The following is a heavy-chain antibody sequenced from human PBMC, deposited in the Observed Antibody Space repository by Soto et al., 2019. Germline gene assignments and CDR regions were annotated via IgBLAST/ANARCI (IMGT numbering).Heavy chain of an antibody. CDR2: ISAYNGNT. CDR3: ARDDEPGYCSGGSCYFPYGMDV. CDR1: GYTFTSYG. Sequence: ASVKVSCKASGYTFTSYGISWVRQAPGQGLEWMGWISAYNGNTNYAQKLQGRVTMTTDTSTSTAYMELRSLRSDDTAVYYCARDDEPGYCSGGSCYFPYGMDVWGQGTTVTVSS. V-gene: IGHV1-18*01. J-gene: IGHJ6*02. D-gene: IGHD2-15*01.